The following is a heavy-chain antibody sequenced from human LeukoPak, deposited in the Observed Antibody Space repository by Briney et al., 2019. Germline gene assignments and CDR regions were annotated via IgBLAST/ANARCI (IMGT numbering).Heavy chain of an antibody. CDR3: ARGGYTAPFDY. D-gene: IGHD5-18*01. CDR2: MNPNSGNT. V-gene: IGHV1-8*02. CDR1: GCTFTSYG. J-gene: IGHJ4*02. Sequence: ASVKVSCKASGCTFTSYGISWVRQATGQGLEWMGWMNPNSGNTGYAQKFQGRVTMTRNTSISTAYMELSSLRSEDTAVYYCARGGYTAPFDYWGQGTLVTVSS.